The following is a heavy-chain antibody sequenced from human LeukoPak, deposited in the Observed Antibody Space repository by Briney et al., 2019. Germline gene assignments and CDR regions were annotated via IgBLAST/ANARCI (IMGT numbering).Heavy chain of an antibody. CDR3: ASGSNYDFRSGYPPGYGMDV. J-gene: IGHJ6*02. D-gene: IGHD3-3*01. Sequence: GGSLRLSCAASGFTFSSYEMNWVRQAPGKGLEWVSYISSSGSTIYYADSVKGRFTISRDNAKNSLYLQMNSLRAEDTAVYYCASGSNYDFRSGYPPGYGMDVWGQGTTVTVSS. CDR1: GFTFSSYE. CDR2: ISSSGSTI. V-gene: IGHV3-48*03.